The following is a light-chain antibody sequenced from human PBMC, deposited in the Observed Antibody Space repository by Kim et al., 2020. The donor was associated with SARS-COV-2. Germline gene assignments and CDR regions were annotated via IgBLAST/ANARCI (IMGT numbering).Light chain of an antibody. CDR1: SSDVGTYNY. V-gene: IGLV2-14*03. CDR3: SSYTRSSTWV. Sequence: GQSITSSCTGTSSDVGTYNYVSWYQQHPGKAPKLMIYDVTDRPSGVSNRFSGSKSGNTASLTISGLQAEDEADYYCSSYTRSSTWVFGGGTQLTVL. CDR2: DVT. J-gene: IGLJ3*02.